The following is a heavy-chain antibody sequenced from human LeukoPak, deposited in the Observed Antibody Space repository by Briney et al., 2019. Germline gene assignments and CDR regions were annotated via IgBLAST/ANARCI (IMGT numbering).Heavy chain of an antibody. J-gene: IGHJ4*02. V-gene: IGHV3-11*01. Sequence: GGSLRLSCAASGFTFSDYYMSWIRQAPGKGLEWVSYISSSGSTIYYADSVKGRFTISRDNAENSLYLQMNSLRAEDTAVYYCARRRDSGSLQHFDYWGQGTLVTVSS. CDR3: ARRRDSGSLQHFDY. CDR2: ISSSGSTI. D-gene: IGHD1-26*01. CDR1: GFTFSDYY.